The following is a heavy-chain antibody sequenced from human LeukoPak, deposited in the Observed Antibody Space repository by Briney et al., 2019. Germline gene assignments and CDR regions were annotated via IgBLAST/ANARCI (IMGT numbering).Heavy chain of an antibody. CDR2: ISGSGGST. CDR1: GFIFNTYA. CDR3: AKDRSQSHYDSSGYSFDY. D-gene: IGHD3-22*01. Sequence: GGSLRLSCAASGFIFNTYAMSWVRQAPGKGLEWASSISGSGGSTYSADAVKGRFTISRDNSKNSLYLQMNSLRAEDTAVYYCAKDRSQSHYDSSGYSFDYWGQGTLVTVSS. V-gene: IGHV3-23*01. J-gene: IGHJ4*02.